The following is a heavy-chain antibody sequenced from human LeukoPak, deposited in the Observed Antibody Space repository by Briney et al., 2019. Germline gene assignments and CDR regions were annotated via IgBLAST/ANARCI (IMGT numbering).Heavy chain of an antibody. D-gene: IGHD3-22*01. V-gene: IGHV4-59*01. J-gene: IGHJ4*02. CDR1: GGSISSYY. CDR3: AREGPRCYDSSGYYGFYYY. CDR2: IYYSGST. Sequence: SETLSLTCTVSGGSISSYYWSWIRQPPGKGLEWIGYIYYSGSTNHNPSLKSRVTISVDTSKNQFSLKLSSVTAADTAVYYCAREGPRCYDSSGYYGFYYYWGQGTLVTVSS.